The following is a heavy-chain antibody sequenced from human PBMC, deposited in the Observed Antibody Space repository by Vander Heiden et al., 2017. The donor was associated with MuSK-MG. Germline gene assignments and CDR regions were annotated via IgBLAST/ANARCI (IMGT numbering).Heavy chain of an antibody. D-gene: IGHD3-22*01. V-gene: IGHV4-39*07. J-gene: IGHJ4*02. CDR3: ARASYYYDSSGYPFDY. CDR1: GGSIRSSSYY. Sequence: QLQLQESGPGLVKPSETLSLTCTVSGGSIRSSSYYWGWIRQPPGKGLEWIGSIYYSGSTYYNPSLKSRVTISVDTSKNQFSLKLSSVTAADTAVYYCARASYYYDSSGYPFDYWGQGTLVTVSS. CDR2: IYYSGST.